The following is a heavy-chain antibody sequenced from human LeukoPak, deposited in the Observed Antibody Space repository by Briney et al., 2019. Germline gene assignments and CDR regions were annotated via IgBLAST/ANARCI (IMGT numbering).Heavy chain of an antibody. V-gene: IGHV3-21*01. CDR2: ISSSSSYI. J-gene: IGHJ6*03. CDR3: AKSSGWNYYYYYMDV. CDR1: GFTFSSYS. Sequence: GGSPRLSCAASGFTFSSYSMNWVRQAPGKGLEWVSSISSSSSYIYYADSVKGRFTISRDNAKNSLYLQMNSLRAEDTAVYYCAKSSGWNYYYYYMDVWGKGTTVIASS. D-gene: IGHD6-19*01.